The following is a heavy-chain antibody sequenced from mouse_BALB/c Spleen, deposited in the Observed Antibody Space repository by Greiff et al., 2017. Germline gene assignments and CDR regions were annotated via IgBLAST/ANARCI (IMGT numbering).Heavy chain of an antibody. J-gene: IGHJ3*01. CDR3: ASHYRYDWLAY. Sequence: QVQLQQSGAELAKPGASVKMSCKASGYTFTSYWMHWVKQRPGQGLEWIGYINPSTGYTEYNQKFKDKATLTADKSSSTAYMQLSSLTSEDSAVYYCASHYRYDWLAYWGQGTLVTVSA. D-gene: IGHD2-14*01. CDR1: GYTFTSYW. V-gene: IGHV1-7*01. CDR2: INPSTGYT.